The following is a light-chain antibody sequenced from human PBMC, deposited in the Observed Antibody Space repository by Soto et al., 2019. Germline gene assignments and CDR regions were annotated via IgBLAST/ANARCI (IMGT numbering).Light chain of an antibody. CDR2: DAS. CDR1: QSISIY. J-gene: IGKJ2*01. CDR3: QHRSSWPEGYP. Sequence: EIVLTQSPATLSLSPGERATLSCRASQSISIYLAWYQQKPGQAPRLLIYDASKRAPGIPARFSGSGSWTDFTLTISSLEPEDFAVYYCQHRSSWPEGYPFGQGTKLGIK. V-gene: IGKV3-11*01.